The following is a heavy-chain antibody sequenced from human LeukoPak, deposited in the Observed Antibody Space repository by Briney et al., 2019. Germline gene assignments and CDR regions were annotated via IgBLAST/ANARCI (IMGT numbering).Heavy chain of an antibody. D-gene: IGHD3-10*01. V-gene: IGHV1-2*02. CDR3: AREGYYYGSGTLAFAFDI. Sequence: GASVKVSCKASGYTFTGYYMHWVRQAPGQGLEWMGWINPNSGGTNYAQKFQGRVTMTRDTSISTAYMELSRLRSDDAAVYYCAREGYYYGSGTLAFAFDIWGQGTMVTVSS. J-gene: IGHJ3*02. CDR1: GYTFTGYY. CDR2: INPNSGGT.